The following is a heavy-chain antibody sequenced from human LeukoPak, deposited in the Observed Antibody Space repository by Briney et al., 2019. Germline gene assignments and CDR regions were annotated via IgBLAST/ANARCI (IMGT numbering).Heavy chain of an antibody. V-gene: IGHV4-34*01. J-gene: IGHJ6*03. D-gene: IGHD6-13*01. CDR2: INHRGST. CDR1: GGSISSYY. CDR3: ARVTGPFAGTGAYYYYYYMDV. Sequence: PSETLSLTCTVSGGSISSYYWSWVRQPPGKGLEWIGEINHRGSTNYNPSLKSRVTISVDTSKNQFSLKLSSVTAADTAVYYCARVTGPFAGTGAYYYYYYMDVWGKGTTVTVSS.